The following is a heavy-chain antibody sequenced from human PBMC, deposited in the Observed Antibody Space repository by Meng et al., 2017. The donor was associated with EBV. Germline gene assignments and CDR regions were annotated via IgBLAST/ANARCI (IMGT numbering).Heavy chain of an antibody. CDR1: GASVSGGTFH. Sequence: QVQLRESGPGLVKPSETLSLTCTVSGASVSGGTFHWSWIRPPPGKELEWIGYIYDGGTTIYNPSLKSRVTIFLDTSRNQFSLGLRSVTTADTAVYYCAKSSSSTPGVVDSWGQGTLVTVSS. CDR3: AKSSSSTPGVVDS. V-gene: IGHV4-61*01. D-gene: IGHD6-6*01. J-gene: IGHJ4*02. CDR2: IYDGGTT.